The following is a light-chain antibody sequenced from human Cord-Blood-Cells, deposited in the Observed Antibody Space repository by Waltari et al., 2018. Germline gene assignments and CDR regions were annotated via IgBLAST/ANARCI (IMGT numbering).Light chain of an antibody. CDR3: QQYNNWPYT. Sequence: EIVMTQSPATLSVSPGERATLSYRVSQSVSSNLAWYQQKPGQAPRLLIYGASTRATGIPARFSGSGSGTEFTLTISSLQSEDFAVYYCQQYNNWPYTFGQGTKLEIK. V-gene: IGKV3-15*01. CDR2: GAS. CDR1: QSVSSN. J-gene: IGKJ2*01.